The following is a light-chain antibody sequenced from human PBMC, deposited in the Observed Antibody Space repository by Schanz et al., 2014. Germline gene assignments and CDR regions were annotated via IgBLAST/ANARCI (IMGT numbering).Light chain of an antibody. J-gene: IGKJ2*01. CDR2: SAS. V-gene: IGKV3-15*01. CDR1: ESVGGV. CDR3: QQRSNWRHT. Sequence: EVVMTQSPVSLSVSPGESATFSCRASESVGGVVAWYQQKPGQPPSLLFYSASTRATGVPARFRASGSGTEFTLTISSLEPEDFAVYFCQQRSNWRHTFGQGTKLEIK.